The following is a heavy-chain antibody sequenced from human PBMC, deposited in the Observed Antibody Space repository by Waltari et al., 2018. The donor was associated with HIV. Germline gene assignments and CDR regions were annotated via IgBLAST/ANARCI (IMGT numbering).Heavy chain of an antibody. CDR3: AKGAMALPSPFDY. D-gene: IGHD3-16*01. CDR2: IYYSGST. J-gene: IGHJ4*02. V-gene: IGHV4-59*08. CDR1: GGSISSYY. Sequence: QVQLQESGPGLVKPSETLSLTCTVSGGSISSYYWSWIRQPPGKGLEWIGYIYYSGSTNYNPSLKSRVTISVDTSKNQFSLKLSSVTAADTAVYYCAKGAMALPSPFDYWGQGTLVTVSS.